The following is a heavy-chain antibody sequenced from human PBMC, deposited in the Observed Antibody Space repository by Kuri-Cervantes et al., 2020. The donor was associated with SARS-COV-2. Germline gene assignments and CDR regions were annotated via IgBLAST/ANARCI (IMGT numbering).Heavy chain of an antibody. CDR1: GYSISSGYY. D-gene: IGHD3-16*01. CDR2: IYHSGST. CDR3: ARGGGYDYPHY. V-gene: IGHV4-38-2*02. Sequence: SETLSLTCTVSGYSISSGYYWGWIRQPPGKGLEWIGSIYHSGSTYYNPSLKSRVTISVDTSKNQFSLKLSSVTAADTAVYYCARGGGYDYPHYWGQGTLVTVSS. J-gene: IGHJ4*02.